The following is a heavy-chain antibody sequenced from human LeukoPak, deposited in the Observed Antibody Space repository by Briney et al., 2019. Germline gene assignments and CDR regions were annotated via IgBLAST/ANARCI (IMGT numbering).Heavy chain of an antibody. V-gene: IGHV1-24*01. CDR1: GYTLTELS. J-gene: IGHJ4*02. D-gene: IGHD3-16*02. CDR2: FDPEDGET. Sequence: GASVKVSCKVSGYTLTELSMHWVRQAPGKGLEWMGGFDPEDGETIYAQKFQGRVTMTEDTSADTAYMELSSLRSEDTAVYYCATAPMITFGGVIVTPFDYWGQGTLVTVSS. CDR3: ATAPMITFGGVIVTPFDY.